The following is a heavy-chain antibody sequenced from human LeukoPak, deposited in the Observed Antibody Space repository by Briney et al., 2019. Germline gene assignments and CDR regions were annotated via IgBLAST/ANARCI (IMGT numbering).Heavy chain of an antibody. D-gene: IGHD1-7*01. V-gene: IGHV1-18*01. Sequence: ASVKVSCKASGYTFTSYGISWVRQAPGQGLEWMGWISAYNGNTNYAQKLQGRVTMTTDTSTSTAYMELRSLRSDDTAVYYCAREITGTTSDAFDIWGQGIMVTVSS. J-gene: IGHJ3*02. CDR2: ISAYNGNT. CDR3: AREITGTTSDAFDI. CDR1: GYTFTSYG.